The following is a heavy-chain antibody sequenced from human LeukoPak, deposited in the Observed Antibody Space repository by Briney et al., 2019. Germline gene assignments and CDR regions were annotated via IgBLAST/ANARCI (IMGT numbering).Heavy chain of an antibody. CDR3: ARLLRGDAFDI. J-gene: IGHJ3*02. D-gene: IGHD1-26*01. V-gene: IGHV4-59*10. Sequence: NPSETLSLTCAVYGGSFSGYYWSWIRQPAGKGLEWIGRIYTSGSTNYNPSLKSRVTMSVDTSKNQFSLKLSSVTAADTAVYYCARLLRGDAFDIWGQGTMVTVSS. CDR1: GGSFSGYY. CDR2: IYTSGST.